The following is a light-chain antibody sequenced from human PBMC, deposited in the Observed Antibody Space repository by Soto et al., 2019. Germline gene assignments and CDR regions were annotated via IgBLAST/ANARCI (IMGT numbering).Light chain of an antibody. V-gene: IGKV1-39*01. J-gene: IGKJ2*01. Sequence: DIQMTQSPSSLSASVVDRVTITCRASQTISTYLNWYQQIPGKAPKLLIYGASNLQNGVPSRFSGSGSGTDFTLTISSLQPEDFATYYCQKSSSIPYTFGQGTKLEIK. CDR2: GAS. CDR3: QKSSSIPYT. CDR1: QTISTY.